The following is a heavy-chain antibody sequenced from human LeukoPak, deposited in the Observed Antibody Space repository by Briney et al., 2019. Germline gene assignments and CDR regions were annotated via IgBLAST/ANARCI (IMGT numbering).Heavy chain of an antibody. Sequence: PGESLKISCKGSGYSFSSYLIAWVRQMPGKGLEWMGVIYPRDSRTTYSPSFQGQVTISADKSISTAYLQWTSLKASDTAIYYCARHLSDITSSPNYWGPGTLVTVSS. CDR3: ARHLSDITSSPNY. CDR1: GYSFSSYL. J-gene: IGHJ4*02. D-gene: IGHD2-2*01. V-gene: IGHV5-51*01. CDR2: IYPRDSRT.